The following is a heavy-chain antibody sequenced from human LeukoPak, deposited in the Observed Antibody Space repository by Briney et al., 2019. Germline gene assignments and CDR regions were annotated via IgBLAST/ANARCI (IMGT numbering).Heavy chain of an antibody. CDR2: INEDASII. V-gene: IGHV3-74*01. J-gene: IGHJ4*02. CDR3: VRDLILVWTPGDDFDF. CDR1: ELTFSGYW. Sequence: GGSLRLSCAASELTFSGYWMHWVRQAPGKGLEWVSRINEDASIITYADSVKGRFIISRDNTKNSLYLQMNSLRAEDTAVYYCVRDLILVWTPGDDFDFWGQGTLVTVSS. D-gene: IGHD3-16*01.